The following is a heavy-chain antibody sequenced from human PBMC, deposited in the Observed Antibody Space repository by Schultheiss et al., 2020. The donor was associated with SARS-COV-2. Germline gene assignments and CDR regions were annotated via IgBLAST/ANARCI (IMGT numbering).Heavy chain of an antibody. J-gene: IGHJ4*02. V-gene: IGHV3-23*01. CDR3: ARHGGYSYGYGQNYFDY. CDR2: ISGSGGST. D-gene: IGHD5-18*01. Sequence: GGSLRLSCAASGFTFSSYAMSWVRQAPGKGLEWVLAISGSGGSTYYADSVKGRFTISRDNSKNTLYLQMNSLRAEDTAVYYCARHGGYSYGYGQNYFDYWGQGTLVTVSS. CDR1: GFTFSSYA.